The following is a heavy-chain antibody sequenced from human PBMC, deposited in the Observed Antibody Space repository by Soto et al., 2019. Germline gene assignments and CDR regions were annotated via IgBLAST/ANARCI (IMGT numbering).Heavy chain of an antibody. CDR1: GGSIGSFY. CDR3: ESSHSSDGSIYHYYFDF. J-gene: IGHJ4*02. V-gene: IGHV4-59*01. CDR2: IYASGTT. Sequence: SETLSLTCTVSGGSIGSFYWSWIRQPPGGTLEWIGYIYASGTTTYNPSLESRVTMSVDMPNNEFSLDLTSLTAADTAVYYCESSHSSDGSIYHYYFDFWGQGTLVTVSA. D-gene: IGHD3-3*02.